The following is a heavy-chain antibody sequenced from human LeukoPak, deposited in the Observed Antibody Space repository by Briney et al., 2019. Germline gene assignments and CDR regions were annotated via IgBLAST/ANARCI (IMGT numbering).Heavy chain of an antibody. Sequence: PSETLSLTCAVYGGSFSGYYWSWIRQPPGKGLEWIGEIKHSGSTNYNPSLQSRVTISVDTSKNQFSLKLSSVPAADTAVYYCARRGGSSWSHFYFDYWGQGTLVTVSS. D-gene: IGHD6-13*01. CDR1: GGSFSGYY. CDR3: ARRGGSSWSHFYFDY. J-gene: IGHJ4*02. V-gene: IGHV4-34*01. CDR2: IKHSGST.